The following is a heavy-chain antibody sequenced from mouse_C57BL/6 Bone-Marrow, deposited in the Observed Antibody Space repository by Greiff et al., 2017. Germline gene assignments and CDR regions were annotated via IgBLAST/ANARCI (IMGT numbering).Heavy chain of an antibody. CDR3: ARRLRYGYAMDY. D-gene: IGHD1-1*01. Sequence: DVHLVESGPSLVRPSQTLSLTCTVTGFSINSDCYWIWIRQFPGNKLEYIGYTFYSGITYYNPSLESRTYITRDTSKNQFSLKLSAVTTEDTATYYCARRLRYGYAMDYWGQGTSVTVSS. CDR2: TFYSGIT. CDR1: GFSINSDCY. V-gene: IGHV3-3*01. J-gene: IGHJ4*01.